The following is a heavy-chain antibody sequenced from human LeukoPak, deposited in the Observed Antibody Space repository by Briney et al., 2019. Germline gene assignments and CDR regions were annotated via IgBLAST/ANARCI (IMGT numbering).Heavy chain of an antibody. Sequence: GGSLRHSCAASCLPFSLYGMLWLRHSPGNGLQSVAYMSYHGVRTHYGDSVRGRFTISRDNSENTLRLQMDSLRPEDTAIYYCAKKFPGNDDHFDHWGQGILVTVSS. V-gene: IGHV3-30*18. CDR2: MSYHGVRT. CDR1: CLPFSLYG. D-gene: IGHD4-23*01. CDR3: AKKFPGNDDHFDH. J-gene: IGHJ4*02.